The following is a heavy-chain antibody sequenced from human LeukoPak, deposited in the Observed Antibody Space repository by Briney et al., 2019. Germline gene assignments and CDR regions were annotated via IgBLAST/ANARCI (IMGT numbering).Heavy chain of an antibody. CDR2: INHSGST. D-gene: IGHD4-17*01. CDR3: ARHWGQGVTTSPPLDY. J-gene: IGHJ4*02. V-gene: IGHV4-34*01. Sequence: SETLSLTCAVYGGSFSGYYWSWIRQPPGKGLEWIGEINHSGSTNYNPSLKSRVTISVDTSKNQFSLKLSSVTAADTAVYCCARHWGQGVTTSPPLDYWGQGTLVTVSS. CDR1: GGSFSGYY.